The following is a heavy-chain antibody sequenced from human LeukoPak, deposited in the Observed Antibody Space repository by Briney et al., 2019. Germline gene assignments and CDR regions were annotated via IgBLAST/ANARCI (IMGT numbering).Heavy chain of an antibody. Sequence: GASVNVSCKASGGTFSSYAISWVRQAPGQGLEWMGGIIPIFGTANYAQKFQGRVTITADESTSTAYMELSSLRSEDTAVYYCARSRRTGITMIVGGGLDYWGQGTLVTVSS. CDR3: ARSRRTGITMIVGGGLDY. D-gene: IGHD3-22*01. J-gene: IGHJ4*02. V-gene: IGHV1-69*13. CDR1: GGTFSSYA. CDR2: IIPIFGTA.